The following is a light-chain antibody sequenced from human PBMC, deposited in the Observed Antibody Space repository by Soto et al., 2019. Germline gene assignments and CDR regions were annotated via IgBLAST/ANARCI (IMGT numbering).Light chain of an antibody. V-gene: IGKV1-39*01. CDR2: AAS. Sequence: IQLTQSSSSLAVSVVNRVTITCRASQSIGGFLNWYQQKLGKAPKLLIYAASSLQSGVPSRFSGSGSGTDFTLTISSLQPEDFATYYCQQSYSTPITLGQGARLAI. CDR3: QQSYSTPIT. J-gene: IGKJ5*01. CDR1: QSIGGF.